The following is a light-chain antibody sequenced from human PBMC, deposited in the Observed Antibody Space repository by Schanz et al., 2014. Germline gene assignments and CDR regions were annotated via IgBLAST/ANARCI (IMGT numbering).Light chain of an antibody. V-gene: IGLV2-14*01. CDR1: TSDVGGYNY. Sequence: QSALTQPASVSGSPGQSITISCTGTTSDVGGYNYVSWYQQHPGKAPKLMIYDVSSRPSGVSNRFSGSKSGNTASLTVSGLQAEDEADYYCNSYGGSNNLVFGGGTKLTVL. CDR2: DVS. J-gene: IGLJ2*01. CDR3: NSYGGSNNLV.